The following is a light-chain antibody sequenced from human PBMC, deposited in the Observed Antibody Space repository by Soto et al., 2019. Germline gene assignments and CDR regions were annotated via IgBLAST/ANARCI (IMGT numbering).Light chain of an antibody. CDR2: GAS. CDR3: QQYGSSPT. V-gene: IGKV3-20*01. CDR1: QSVSSNY. Sequence: EIVLTQSPGTLSLSPGERATLSCRASQSVSSNYLAWYQQKLGQAPRLLIFGASSRATGVPDRFSGSGSGTNFTLTISRLEPEDFAVYYCQQYGSSPTFGQGTKVDIK. J-gene: IGKJ1*01.